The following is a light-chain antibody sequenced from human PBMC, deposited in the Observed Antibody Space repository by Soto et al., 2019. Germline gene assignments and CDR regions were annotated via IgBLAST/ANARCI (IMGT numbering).Light chain of an antibody. J-gene: IGKJ1*01. CDR2: GAS. Sequence: IVMTQSPATLSVSPGGRATLSCRTSQTVSSNLAWYQQKPGQTPRLLIYGASTRATGIPARFSGSGSGTEFTLTISSLQSEDFAVYYCQHYHNWPLTSWTFGQGTKVEIK. CDR3: QHYHNWPLTSWT. V-gene: IGKV3-15*01. CDR1: QTVSSN.